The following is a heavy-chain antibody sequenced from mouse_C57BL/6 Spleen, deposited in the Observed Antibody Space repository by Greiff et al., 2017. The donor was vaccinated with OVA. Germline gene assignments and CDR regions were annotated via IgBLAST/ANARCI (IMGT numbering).Heavy chain of an antibody. V-gene: IGHV1-82*01. Sequence: VKLMESGPELVKPGASVKISCKASGYAFSSSWMNWVKQRPGKGLEWIGRLYPGDGDTNYNGKFKGKATLTADKSSSTAYMQLSSLTSEDAAVYFCARTGYFDYWGQGTTLTVSS. CDR2: LYPGDGDT. CDR3: ARTGYFDY. CDR1: GYAFSSSW. J-gene: IGHJ2*01.